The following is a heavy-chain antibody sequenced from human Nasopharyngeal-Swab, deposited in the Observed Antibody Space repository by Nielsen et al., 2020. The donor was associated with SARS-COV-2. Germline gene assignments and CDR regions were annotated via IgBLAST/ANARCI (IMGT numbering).Heavy chain of an antibody. J-gene: IGHJ6*02. Sequence: GALRLSCAASGFTFSSYWMSWVRQAPGKGLEWVANIRQDGSEKYYVDSVKGRFTISRDNAKNSLYLQMNSLRAEDTAVYYCARVNYDFWSGYYYYYGMDVWGQGTTVTVSS. V-gene: IGHV3-7*01. CDR3: ARVNYDFWSGYYYYYGMDV. CDR1: GFTFSSYW. D-gene: IGHD3-3*01. CDR2: IRQDGSEK.